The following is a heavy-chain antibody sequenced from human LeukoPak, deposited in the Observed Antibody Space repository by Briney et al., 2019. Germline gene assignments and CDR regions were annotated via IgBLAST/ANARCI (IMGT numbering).Heavy chain of an antibody. CDR3: ARKNYWSEGSCYSRGWFDP. D-gene: IGHD2-15*01. J-gene: IGHJ5*02. CDR1: AGTFSSYA. V-gene: IGHV1-69*04. CDR2: IIPILGIA. Sequence: VKVSCKASAGTFSSYAISWVLQAPAQGLEWMGRIIPILGIANYAQNFQSRVTITRDTSISTAYMELSTLRSQDTAMYYCARKNYWSEGSCYSRGWFDPWGQGTLVTVS.